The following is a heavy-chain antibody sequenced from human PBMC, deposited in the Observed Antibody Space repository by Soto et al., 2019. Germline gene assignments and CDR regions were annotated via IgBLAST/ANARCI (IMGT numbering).Heavy chain of an antibody. Sequence: QVQLVESGGGVVQPGRSLRLSCAASGFTFSNYAMHWVRQAPGKGLEWVAVISYDGSNKYYADSMKGRFTISRDNSQNTLYLQMNSPTAEDTADYYCARRPTPYYFDYWGQGTLVTVSS. J-gene: IGHJ4*02. V-gene: IGHV3-30-3*01. CDR1: GFTFSNYA. CDR3: ARRPTPYYFDY. CDR2: ISYDGSNK.